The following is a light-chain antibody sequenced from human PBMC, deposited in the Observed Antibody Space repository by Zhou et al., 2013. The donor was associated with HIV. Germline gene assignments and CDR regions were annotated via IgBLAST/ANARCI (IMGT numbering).Light chain of an antibody. CDR3: QQYDNLPLT. CDR2: DAS. Sequence: DIQMTQSPSSLSASVGDRVTITCQASQDITNYLNWYQQKPGKAPKLLIYDASNLETGVPSRFSGSGSGTDFTFTISSLQPEDIATYYCQQYDNLPLTFGGGPKWXS. CDR1: QDITNY. J-gene: IGKJ4*01. V-gene: IGKV1-33*01.